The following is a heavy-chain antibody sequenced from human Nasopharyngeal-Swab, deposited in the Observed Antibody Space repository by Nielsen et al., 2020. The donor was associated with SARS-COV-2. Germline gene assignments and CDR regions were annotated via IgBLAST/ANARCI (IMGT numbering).Heavy chain of an antibody. D-gene: IGHD4-17*01. Sequence: GGSLRLSCAASGFTFSSYGMHWVRQAPGKGLEWVAVIWYDGSNKYYADSVKGRFTISRDSSKNTLYLQMNSLRAEDTAVYYCARDDYGDYGEPFDYWGQGTLATVSS. J-gene: IGHJ4*02. V-gene: IGHV3-33*01. CDR3: ARDDYGDYGEPFDY. CDR1: GFTFSSYG. CDR2: IWYDGSNK.